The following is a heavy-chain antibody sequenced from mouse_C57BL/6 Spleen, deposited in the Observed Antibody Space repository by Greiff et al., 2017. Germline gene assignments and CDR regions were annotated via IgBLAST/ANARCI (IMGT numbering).Heavy chain of an antibody. D-gene: IGHD1-1*01. CDR3: ARGAYGSSYGYAMDY. CDR1: GYTFTSYW. Sequence: QVQLQQSGAELVKPGASVKLSCKASGYTFTSYWMQWVKQRPGQGLEWIGEIDPSDSYTNYNQKFKGKATLTVDTSSSTAYMQLSSLTSEDSAVYYCARGAYGSSYGYAMDYWGQGTSVTVSS. J-gene: IGHJ4*01. CDR2: IDPSDSYT. V-gene: IGHV1-50*01.